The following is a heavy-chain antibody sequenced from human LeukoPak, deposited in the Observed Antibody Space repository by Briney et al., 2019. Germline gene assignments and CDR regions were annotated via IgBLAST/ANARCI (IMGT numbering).Heavy chain of an antibody. J-gene: IGHJ6*03. V-gene: IGHV3-21*01. Sequence: GGSLRLSCAASGFSFSSYSMNWVRQAPGKGLEWVSSISSSNSYIYYADSVKGRFTISRDNAKNSLYLQMNSLRGEDTAVYYCARKAGDGTDYYYYYMDVWGKGTTVTVSS. CDR2: ISSSNSYI. D-gene: IGHD5-24*01. CDR3: ARKAGDGTDYYYYYMDV. CDR1: GFSFSSYS.